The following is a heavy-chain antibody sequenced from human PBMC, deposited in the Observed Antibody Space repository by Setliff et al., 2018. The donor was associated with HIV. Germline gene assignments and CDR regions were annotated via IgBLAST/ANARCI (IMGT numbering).Heavy chain of an antibody. J-gene: IGHJ6*02. V-gene: IGHV1-3*01. CDR2: INAGNGST. Sequence: ASVKVSCKASGYTFTDYAIYWMRQAPGQRLEWLGWINAGNGSTEYSQNFQGRVTISRDTSASTAYMELSSLRSEDTAVYYCARDSAIVTTIIAHYYGMDVWGQGTTVTVSS. D-gene: IGHD5-12*01. CDR1: GYTFTDYA. CDR3: ARDSAIVTTIIAHYYGMDV.